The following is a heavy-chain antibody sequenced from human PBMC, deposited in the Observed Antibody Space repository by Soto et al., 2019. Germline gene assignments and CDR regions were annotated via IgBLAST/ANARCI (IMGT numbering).Heavy chain of an antibody. CDR3: ARAPMRFLEWSYGGMDV. Sequence: QVQLVQSGDDVKKPGDSVKVSCKASGYTLTSYGISWVRRAPGQGLEWVGWISADNGHTIYAERLQGRVTVTADTSTRTVYMELRSLRPDDTALYYCARAPMRFLEWSYGGMDVWGQGTTVTVSS. CDR1: GYTLTSYG. V-gene: IGHV1-18*01. D-gene: IGHD3-3*01. J-gene: IGHJ6*02. CDR2: ISADNGHT.